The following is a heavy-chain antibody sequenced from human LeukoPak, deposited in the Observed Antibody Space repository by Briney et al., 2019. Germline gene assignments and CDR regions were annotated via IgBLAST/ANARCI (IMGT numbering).Heavy chain of an antibody. CDR2: IDPSDSET. V-gene: IGHV5-51*01. Sequence: GESLKISCKASGYSFTSYWIGWVRQMPGKDLEWMGIIDPSDSETRYTPSLQGKATISVDKSLTTADLQWNSLKASHTAMYYCARQTALGRSGDYWGQGTLVTVSS. CDR1: GYSFTSYW. J-gene: IGHJ4*02. CDR3: ARQTALGRSGDY. D-gene: IGHD7-27*01.